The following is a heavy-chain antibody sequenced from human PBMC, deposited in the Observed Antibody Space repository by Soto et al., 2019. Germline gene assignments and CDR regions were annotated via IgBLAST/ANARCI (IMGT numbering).Heavy chain of an antibody. V-gene: IGHV1-18*01. Sequence: ASVKVSCKASGYIFTSYDISWVRQAPGQGLEWMGGISTYKGNTNYAQKLQGRVTMTTDTSTSTAYMELSSLRSEDTAVYYCASHRRGYSYGPYFDYWGQGTLVTVSS. CDR1: GYIFTSYD. CDR3: ASHRRGYSYGPYFDY. CDR2: ISTYKGNT. D-gene: IGHD5-18*01. J-gene: IGHJ4*02.